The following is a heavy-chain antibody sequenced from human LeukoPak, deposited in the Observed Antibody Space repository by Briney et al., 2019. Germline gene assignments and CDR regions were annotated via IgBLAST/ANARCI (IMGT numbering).Heavy chain of an antibody. CDR2: IYYSGST. D-gene: IGHD1-26*01. V-gene: IGHV4-59*11. CDR3: AREVGATGGDAFDI. J-gene: IGHJ3*02. CDR1: GGSISSHY. Sequence: SETLSLTCTVSGGSISSHYGSWIRQPPGKGLEWIGYIYYSGSTNYNPSLKSRVTISVDTSKNQFSLKLSSVTAADTALYYCAREVGATGGDAFDIWGQGTMVTVSS.